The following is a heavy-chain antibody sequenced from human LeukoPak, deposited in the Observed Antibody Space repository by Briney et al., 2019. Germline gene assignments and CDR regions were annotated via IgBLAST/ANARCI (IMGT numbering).Heavy chain of an antibody. V-gene: IGHV1-2*02. Sequence: GASVKVSCKASGYTFTGYYMHWVRQAPGQGLEWMGWINPNSGGTNYAQKFQGRVTMTRDTSISTAYMELSRLRSDDTAVYYCARDTKVVVVPAAPDYWGQGTLVTVSS. CDR2: INPNSGGT. J-gene: IGHJ4*02. CDR1: GYTFTGYY. CDR3: ARDTKVVVVPAAPDY. D-gene: IGHD2-2*01.